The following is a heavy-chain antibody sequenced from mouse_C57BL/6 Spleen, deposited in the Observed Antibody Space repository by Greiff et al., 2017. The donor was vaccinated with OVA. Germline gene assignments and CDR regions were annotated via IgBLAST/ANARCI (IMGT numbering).Heavy chain of an antibody. CDR1: GYAFTNYL. Sequence: VQLVESGAELVRPGTSVKVSCKASGYAFTNYLIEWVKQRPGQGLEWIGVINPGSGGTNYNEKFKGKATLTADKSSSTAYMQLSSLTSEDSAVYFCARRDGYYDAMDYWGQGTSVTVSS. D-gene: IGHD2-3*01. V-gene: IGHV1-54*01. J-gene: IGHJ4*01. CDR2: INPGSGGT. CDR3: ARRDGYYDAMDY.